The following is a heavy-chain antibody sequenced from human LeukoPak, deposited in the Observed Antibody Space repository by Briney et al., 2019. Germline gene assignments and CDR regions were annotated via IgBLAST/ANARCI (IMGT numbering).Heavy chain of an antibody. J-gene: IGHJ4*02. CDR3: AKTALAVAGIVPVESELDY. CDR1: GFTFSSYG. V-gene: IGHV3-33*06. CDR2: IWYDGSNK. Sequence: GRSLRLSCAASGFTFSSYGMHWVRQAPGKGLEWVAVIWYDGSNKYYADSVKGRFTISRDNSKNTLYLQMNSLRAEDTAVYYCAKTALAVAGIVPVESELDYWGQGTLVTVSS. D-gene: IGHD6-19*01.